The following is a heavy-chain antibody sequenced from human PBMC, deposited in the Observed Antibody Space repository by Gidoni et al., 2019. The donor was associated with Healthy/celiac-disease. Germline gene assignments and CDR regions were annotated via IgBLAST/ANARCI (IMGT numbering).Heavy chain of an antibody. CDR1: GYSFTSYW. Sequence: EVQLVQSGAEVKKPVESLKISCKGSGYSFTSYWLGWVRQMPGKGLEWMGIISPGDSDTRYSSSFQGQVTISADKSISTAYLQWSSLKASDTAMYYCARHGHWGEYYYYYMDVWGKGTTVTVSS. CDR3: ARHGHWGEYYYYYMDV. J-gene: IGHJ6*03. D-gene: IGHD7-27*01. V-gene: IGHV5-51*01. CDR2: ISPGDSDT.